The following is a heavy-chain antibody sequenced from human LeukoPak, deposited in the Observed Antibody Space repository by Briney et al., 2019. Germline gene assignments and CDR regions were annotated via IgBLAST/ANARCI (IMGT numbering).Heavy chain of an antibody. CDR1: GFTFSDYY. V-gene: IGHV3-11*04. CDR3: ARDPPNTNYRGGYFDY. D-gene: IGHD4-11*01. CDR2: ISSSGTTI. Sequence: PGGSLRLSCAASGFTFSDYYMNWIRQAPGKGLEWVSYISSSGTTIYYADSVKGRFTISRDNAKNSLSVQMNSLRVEDTAVYYCARDPPNTNYRGGYFDYWGQGTLVTVSS. J-gene: IGHJ4*02.